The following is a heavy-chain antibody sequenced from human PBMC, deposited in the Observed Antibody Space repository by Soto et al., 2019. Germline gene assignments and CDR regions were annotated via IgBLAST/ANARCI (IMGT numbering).Heavy chain of an antibody. CDR2: IRGTGGET. CDR1: GFTFRNFV. V-gene: IGHV3-23*01. CDR3: AQDRGWGVVSPSHDY. D-gene: IGHD2-21*01. Sequence: EVELLESGGGIVQPGGSPRVSCVASGFTFRNFVMSWVRQAPGKGLEWVSAIRGTGGETFYADSVKGRFTISRDNSKNTVYLQMNSLRDEDTALYFCAQDRGWGVVSPSHDYWGQGTLVTVSS. J-gene: IGHJ4*02.